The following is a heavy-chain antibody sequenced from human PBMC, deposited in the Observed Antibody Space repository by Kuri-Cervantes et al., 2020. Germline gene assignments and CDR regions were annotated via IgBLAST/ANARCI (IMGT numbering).Heavy chain of an antibody. D-gene: IGHD3-22*01. CDR1: GFTFSSYA. CDR3: AKDTSYYYSNALQH. Sequence: LSLTCVASGFTFSSYAMSWVRQAPGKGLEWVSGISDGGGSTYYADSVQGRFTISRDNSENTLYLQMSSLRAEDTALYYCAKDTSYYYSNALQHWGQGTLVTVSS. V-gene: IGHV3-23*01. J-gene: IGHJ1*01. CDR2: ISDGGGST.